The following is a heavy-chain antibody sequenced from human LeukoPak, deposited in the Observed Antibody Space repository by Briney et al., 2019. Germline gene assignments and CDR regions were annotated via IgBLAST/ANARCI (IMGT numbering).Heavy chain of an antibody. V-gene: IGHV1-2*02. J-gene: IGHJ4*02. CDR2: INPNSGGT. D-gene: IGHD2-15*01. Sequence: ASVKVSCKASGYTFTGYYMHWGRQAPGQGLEWMGGINPNSGGTNYAQKFQGRVTMTRDTSISTAYMELSRLRSDNTAVYYCARASVGYCSGGSCYPGVYWGQGTLVTVSS. CDR1: GYTFTGYY. CDR3: ARASVGYCSGGSCYPGVY.